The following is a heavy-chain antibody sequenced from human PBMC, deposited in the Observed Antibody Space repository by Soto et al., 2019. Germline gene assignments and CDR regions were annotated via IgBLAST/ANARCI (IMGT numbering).Heavy chain of an antibody. CDR3: AHTGSVTTWIWFDP. CDR1: GFSLSTSGVG. CDR2: IYWDDDK. J-gene: IGHJ5*02. Sequence: QITLKASGPTLVKPTQTLTLTCTFSGFSLSTSGVGVGWIRQPPRKALEWLALIYWDDDKLYSPYLKSRLTITKDTSKNQVVLTMTNMDPVDTATYYCAHTGSVTTWIWFDPWGQGTLVTVSS. V-gene: IGHV2-5*02. D-gene: IGHD4-17*01.